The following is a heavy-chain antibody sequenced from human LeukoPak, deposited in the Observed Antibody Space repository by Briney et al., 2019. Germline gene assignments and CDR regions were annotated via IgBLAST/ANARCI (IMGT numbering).Heavy chain of an antibody. D-gene: IGHD3-22*01. J-gene: IGHJ3*02. Sequence: PGGSLRLSCAASGFTFSTYSMNWVRQAPGKGLEWVSYISSSSSAIYYADSVKGRFTISRDNAKNSLYLQTNSLRAEDTAVYYCARDEHYDSSGYLDAFDIWGQGTMVTVSS. CDR2: ISSSSSAI. V-gene: IGHV3-48*04. CDR1: GFTFSTYS. CDR3: ARDEHYDSSGYLDAFDI.